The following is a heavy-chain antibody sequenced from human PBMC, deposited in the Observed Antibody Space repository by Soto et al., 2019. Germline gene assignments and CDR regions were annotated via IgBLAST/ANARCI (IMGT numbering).Heavy chain of an antibody. V-gene: IGHV1-24*01. J-gene: IGHJ3*02. CDR1: GYTLTELS. Sequence: ASVKVSCKVSGYTLTELSMHWVRQAPGKGLEWMGGFDPEDGETIYAQKFQGRVTMTEGTSTDTAYMELSSLRSEDTAVYYCATSGILYPEPGRGMDFDIWGQGTMVTVSS. CDR2: FDPEDGET. D-gene: IGHD2-8*01. CDR3: ATSGILYPEPGRGMDFDI.